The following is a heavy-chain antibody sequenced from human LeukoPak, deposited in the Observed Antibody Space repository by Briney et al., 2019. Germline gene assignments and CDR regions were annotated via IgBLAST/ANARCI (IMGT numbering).Heavy chain of an antibody. CDR3: ARVRLGTTVTTGYFQH. V-gene: IGHV3-30*19. J-gene: IGHJ1*01. CDR2: ISYDGSNK. D-gene: IGHD4-17*01. CDR1: GFTFSSYG. Sequence: GGSLRLSCAASGFTFSSYGMHWVRQAPGKGLEWVAVISYDGSNKYYADSVKGRFTISRDNSKNTLYLQMSSLRAEDTAVYYCARVRLGTTVTTGYFQHWGQGTLVTVSS.